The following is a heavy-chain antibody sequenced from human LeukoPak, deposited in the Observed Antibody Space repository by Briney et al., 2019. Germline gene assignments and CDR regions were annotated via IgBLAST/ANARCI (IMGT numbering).Heavy chain of an antibody. J-gene: IGHJ6*03. V-gene: IGHV1-69*04. CDR2: IIPILGIA. D-gene: IGHD5-12*01. CDR1: GGTFSSYA. CDR3: AREYSGYYYYYMDV. Sequence: ASVKVSCKASGGTFSSYAISWVRQAPGQGLEWMGRIIPILGIANYAQKFQGRVTITADKSTSTAYMELRSLRSDDTAVYYCAREYSGYYYYYMDVWGKGTTVTVSS.